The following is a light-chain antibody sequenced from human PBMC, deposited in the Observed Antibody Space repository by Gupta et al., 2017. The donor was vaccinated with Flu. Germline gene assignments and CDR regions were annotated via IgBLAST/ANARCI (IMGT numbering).Light chain of an antibody. CDR2: GAS. J-gene: IGKJ1*01. CDR1: QSASSRY. Sequence: GNLSSSPRERATLSCMASQSASSRYLAWYHQKPGQAPRLLMYGASSRATGIPDRFSGSGSRTDFTLTISSLEPEDFEVYYCQQDGDSPQTFGQGTKVEIQ. CDR3: QQDGDSPQT. V-gene: IGKV3-20*01.